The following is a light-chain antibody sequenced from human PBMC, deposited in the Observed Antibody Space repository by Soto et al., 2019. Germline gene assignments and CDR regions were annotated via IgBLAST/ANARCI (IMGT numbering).Light chain of an antibody. CDR3: QKYNSAPRT. J-gene: IGKJ1*01. Sequence: DIQMTQSPSSLSASVGDRVTITCRASQGISNYLARYQQKPGKVPKLLIYAASTLQSGVPPRFSGSGSGTDFTLTISSLQPEDVATYYCQKYNSAPRTFGQGTKVEIK. V-gene: IGKV1-27*01. CDR2: AAS. CDR1: QGISNY.